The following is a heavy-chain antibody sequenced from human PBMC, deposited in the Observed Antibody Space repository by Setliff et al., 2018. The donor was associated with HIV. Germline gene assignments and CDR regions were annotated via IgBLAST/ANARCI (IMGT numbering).Heavy chain of an antibody. CDR1: GGSMSNHY. J-gene: IGHJ2*01. V-gene: IGHV4-4*07. Sequence: NPSETLSLTCTVSGGSMSNHYWSWIRQPAGKGLELIGRIFSSERTNYNPSLKSRVTLSVDTSKDQFSLKLTSVTAADTAVYYRARERGGGYDGWFIDLWGRGTLVTVSS. CDR3: ARERGGGYDGWFIDL. CDR2: IFSSERT. D-gene: IGHD5-12*01.